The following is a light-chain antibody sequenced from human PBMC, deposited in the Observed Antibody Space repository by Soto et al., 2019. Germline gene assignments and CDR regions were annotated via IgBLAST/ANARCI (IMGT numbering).Light chain of an antibody. Sequence: QSVLTQPPSVSGAPGQRVTISCTGSSSNIGAGYDVHWYQQLPGTAPKLLIYANSIRPSGVPDRFSGSKSGTSASLAITGLRAEDEADYYCQSYDSSLSGYVFGTGTKVTVL. J-gene: IGLJ1*01. CDR3: QSYDSSLSGYV. CDR2: ANS. CDR1: SSNIGAGYD. V-gene: IGLV1-40*01.